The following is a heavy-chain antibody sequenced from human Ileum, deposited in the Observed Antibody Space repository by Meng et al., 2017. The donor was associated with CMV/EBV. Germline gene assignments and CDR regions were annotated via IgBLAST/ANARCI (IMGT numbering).Heavy chain of an antibody. D-gene: IGHD1-26*01. CDR2: ISSSSGII. CDR1: GFTFSGYG. V-gene: IGHV3-48*04. J-gene: IGHJ4*02. CDR3: TRNQVGDSIYSDN. Sequence: GESLKISCAASGFTFSGYGLNWVRQAPGKGLEWVSYISSSSGIIYYTDAVKGRFTISRDNAKRSLYLQMNSLRAEDTAVYYCTRNQVGDSIYSDNWGQGTLVTVSS.